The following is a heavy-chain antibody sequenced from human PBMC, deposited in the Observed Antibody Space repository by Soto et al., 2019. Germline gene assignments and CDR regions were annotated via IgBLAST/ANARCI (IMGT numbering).Heavy chain of an antibody. D-gene: IGHD1-26*01. V-gene: IGHV1-2*04. Sequence: ASVKVSCKASGYTFTGYYMHWVRQAPGQGLEWMGWISPNSGGTNYAQKFQGWVTMTRDTSISTAYMELSRLRSDDTAVYYCARRPPGVGYYYYYYMYVWGKGTTGTASS. J-gene: IGHJ6*03. CDR1: GYTFTGYY. CDR2: ISPNSGGT. CDR3: ARRPPGVGYYYYYYMYV.